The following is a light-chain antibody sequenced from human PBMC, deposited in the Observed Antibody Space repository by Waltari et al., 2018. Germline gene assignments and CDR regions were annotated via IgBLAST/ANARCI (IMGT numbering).Light chain of an antibody. V-gene: IGKV4-1*01. J-gene: IGKJ1*01. CDR1: QSVLYNSNDKNY. CDR2: WAA. Sequence: DIVMTQSPEFLAVSLGERATINCKSSQSVLYNSNDKNYLAWYQQKPGQPPKLLIYWAATRQSGVPDRCSGSGYGTDFTLTINSLQAEDVAVYYCQQYYSRRTFGRGTRVEIK. CDR3: QQYYSRRT.